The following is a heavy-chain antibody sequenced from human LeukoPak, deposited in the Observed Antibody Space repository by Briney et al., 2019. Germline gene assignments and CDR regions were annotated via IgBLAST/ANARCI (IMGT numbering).Heavy chain of an antibody. CDR2: INPNSGGT. J-gene: IGHJ4*02. CDR3: ARDTSYQYYYDSSGYPGY. V-gene: IGHV1-2*02. Sequence: ASVKVSCKASGYTFTGYYMHWVRQAPGQGLEWMGWINPNSGGTNYAQKFQGRVTMTTDTSTSTAYMELRSLRSDDTAVYYCARDTSYQYYYDSSGYPGYWGQGTLVTVSS. CDR1: GYTFTGYY. D-gene: IGHD3-22*01.